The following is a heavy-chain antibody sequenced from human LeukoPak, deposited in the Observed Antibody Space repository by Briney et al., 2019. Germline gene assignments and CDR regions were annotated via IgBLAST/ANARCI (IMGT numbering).Heavy chain of an antibody. CDR3: ARAPIVVVVAVYYFDY. D-gene: IGHD2-15*01. Sequence: SQTLSLTCTVSGGSISSGGYYWSWIRQPPGKGLEWIGYIYHSGSTYYNPSLKSRVTISVDRSKNQFSLKLSSVTAADTAVYYCARAPIVVVVAVYYFDYWGQGTLVTVSS. CDR2: IYHSGST. CDR1: GGSISSGGYY. V-gene: IGHV4-30-2*01. J-gene: IGHJ4*02.